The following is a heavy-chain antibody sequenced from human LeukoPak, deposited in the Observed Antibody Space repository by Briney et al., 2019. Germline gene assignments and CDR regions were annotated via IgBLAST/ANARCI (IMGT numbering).Heavy chain of an antibody. J-gene: IGHJ5*02. CDR1: GYTFTGYY. CDR2: INPNSGGT. D-gene: IGHD3-10*01. V-gene: IGHV1-2*02. Sequence: ASVKVSCKASGYTFTGYYMHWVRQAPGQGLEWMGWINPNSGGTNYAQKFQGGVTMTRDTSISTAYMELSGLRSDDTAVYYCARPYYGSGRLNWFDPWGQGTLVTVSS. CDR3: ARPYYGSGRLNWFDP.